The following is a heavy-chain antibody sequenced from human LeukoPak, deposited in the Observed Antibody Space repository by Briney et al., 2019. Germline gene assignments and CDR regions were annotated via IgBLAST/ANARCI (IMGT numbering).Heavy chain of an antibody. CDR1: GFTFSSYE. J-gene: IGHJ4*02. CDR3: ARVEPATMRAFDY. Sequence: PGGSLRLSCAASGFTFSSYEMNWVRQAPGKGLEWVSYIDFSGRIIYYADSVKGRFTVSRDNAKNSVFLQMNSLRAEDTAVYYCARVEPATMRAFDYWGQGTLVTVSS. V-gene: IGHV3-48*03. CDR2: IDFSGRII. D-gene: IGHD2-2*01.